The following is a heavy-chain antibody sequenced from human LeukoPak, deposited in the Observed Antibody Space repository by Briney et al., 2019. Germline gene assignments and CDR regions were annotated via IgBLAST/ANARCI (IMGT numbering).Heavy chain of an antibody. D-gene: IGHD6-13*01. CDR1: GGTFSSYA. CDR3: ARDLDSSSWYGYYYYYGMDV. CDR2: IIPIFGTA. J-gene: IGHJ6*02. V-gene: IGHV1-69*13. Sequence: SVKVSXTASGGTFSSYAISWVRQAPGQGLEWMGGIIPIFGTANYAQKFQGRVTITADESTSTAYMELSSLRSEDTAVYYCARDLDSSSWYGYYYYYGMDVWGQGTTVTVSS.